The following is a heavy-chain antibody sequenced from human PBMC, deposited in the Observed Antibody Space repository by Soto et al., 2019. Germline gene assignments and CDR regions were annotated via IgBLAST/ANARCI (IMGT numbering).Heavy chain of an antibody. CDR3: AREDDGGDSLAV. CDR2: IHHSGAF. J-gene: IGHJ6*02. D-gene: IGHD2-21*02. CDR1: GGSINSDSYH. V-gene: IGHV4-30-4*08. Sequence: SETLSLTCTVSGGSINSDSYHWTRIRQSPGKGLEWIGYIHHSGAFLYNPSFKSRLTISVDTSKNQFSLHLSSVTDADTAVYFCAREDDGGDSLAVWGQGTTVTVSS.